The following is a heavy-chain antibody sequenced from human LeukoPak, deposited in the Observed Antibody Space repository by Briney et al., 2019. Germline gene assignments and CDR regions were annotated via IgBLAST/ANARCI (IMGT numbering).Heavy chain of an antibody. D-gene: IGHD6-19*01. J-gene: IGHJ4*02. CDR2: INPNSGGT. V-gene: IGHV1-2*02. CDR3: ARLAVAGADDY. Sequence: ASVKDSCKASGYTFSGYYMHWVRQAPGQGLEWMGWINPNSGGTNYAQKFQGRVTMTRDTSISAAYMELSRLRSDDTAVYYCARLAVAGADDYWGQGTLVTVSS. CDR1: GYTFSGYY.